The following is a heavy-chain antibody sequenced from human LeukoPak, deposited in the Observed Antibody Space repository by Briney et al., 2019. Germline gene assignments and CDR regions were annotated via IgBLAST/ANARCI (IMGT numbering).Heavy chain of an antibody. CDR1: GGSISSYY. J-gene: IGHJ4*02. CDR2: IYTSGST. Sequence: SETLSLTCTVSGGSISSYYWSWIRQPPGKGLEWIGYIYTSGSTNYNPSLKSRVTISVDTSKNQFSLKLSSVTAADAAVYYCARCNPYFDYWGQGTLVTVSS. V-gene: IGHV4-4*09. D-gene: IGHD1-14*01. CDR3: ARCNPYFDY.